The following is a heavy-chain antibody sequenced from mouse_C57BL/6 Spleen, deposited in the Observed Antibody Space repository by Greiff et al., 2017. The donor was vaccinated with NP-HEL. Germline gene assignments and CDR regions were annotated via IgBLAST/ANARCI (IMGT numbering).Heavy chain of an antibody. CDR2: IYPGSGST. J-gene: IGHJ2*01. D-gene: IGHD1-1*01. V-gene: IGHV1-55*01. CDR1: GYTFTSYW. CDR3: ARSGTLFTTVVGY. Sequence: VQLQQPGAELVKPGASVKMSCKASGYTFTSYWITWVKQRPGQGLEWIGDIYPGSGSTNYNEKFKSKATLTVDTSSSTAYMQLSSLTSEDSAVYYCARSGTLFTTVVGYWGQGTTLTVSS.